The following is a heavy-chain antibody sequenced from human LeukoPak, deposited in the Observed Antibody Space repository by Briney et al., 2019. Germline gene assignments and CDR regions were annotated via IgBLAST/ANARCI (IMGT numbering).Heavy chain of an antibody. CDR2: INWNGGST. J-gene: IGHJ5*02. CDR3: ARDLKRSIEGEQQLVHVKNWSDP. CDR1: GFTFDDYG. Sequence: PGGSLRLSCAASGFTFDDYGMSWVRQAPGKGLEWVSGINWNGGSTGYADSVKGRFTISRDNAKNSLYLQMNSLRAEDTALYYCARDLKRSIEGEQQLVHVKNWSDPWGQGTLVTVSS. V-gene: IGHV3-20*04. D-gene: IGHD6-13*01.